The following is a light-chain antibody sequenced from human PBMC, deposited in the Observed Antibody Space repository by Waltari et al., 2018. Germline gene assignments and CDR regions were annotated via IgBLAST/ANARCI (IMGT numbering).Light chain of an antibody. J-gene: IGLJ2*01. CDR2: YDD. CDR3: AAWDDSLSVVV. CDR1: RCNIGNNA. V-gene: IGLV1-36*01. Sequence: QSVLTQPPSVSEAPRQRVTISCSGRRCNIGNNAVTWYQQLPGKAPNLLIYYDDLLPSGVSDRFSGSKSGTSASLAISGLQSEDEADYYCAAWDDSLSVVVFGGGTKLTVL.